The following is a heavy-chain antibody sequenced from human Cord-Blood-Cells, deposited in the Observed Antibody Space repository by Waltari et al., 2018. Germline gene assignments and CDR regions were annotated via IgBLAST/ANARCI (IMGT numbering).Heavy chain of an antibody. CDR1: GGTFSSYA. D-gene: IGHD2-2*02. J-gene: IGHJ6*03. V-gene: IGHV1-69*01. CDR3: ARGEIGCSSTSCYKYYYMDV. Sequence: QVQLVQSGDAVKKPGSSVKVSCKASGGTFSSYALSWVRPAPRSGLWWMGGIIPIFGTANYAQKFQGRVTITADESTSTAYMELSSLRSEDTAVYYCARGEIGCSSTSCYKYYYMDVWGKGTTVTVSS. CDR2: IIPIFGTA.